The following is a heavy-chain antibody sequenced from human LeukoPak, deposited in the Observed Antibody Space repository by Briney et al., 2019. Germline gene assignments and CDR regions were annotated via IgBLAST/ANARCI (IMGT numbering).Heavy chain of an antibody. CDR2: ISYSGST. V-gene: IGHV4-59*01. D-gene: IGHD2-2*02. J-gene: IGHJ5*02. CDR3: AREFYTALRS. CDR1: GGSISSYY. Sequence: SETLSLTCSVSGGSISSYYWSWIRHPPGKGLEWIGYISYSGSTNYNPSLKSLVTISVDTSKNQFSLKMSSVTAADTAVYYCAREFYTALRSWGQGTLVTVSS.